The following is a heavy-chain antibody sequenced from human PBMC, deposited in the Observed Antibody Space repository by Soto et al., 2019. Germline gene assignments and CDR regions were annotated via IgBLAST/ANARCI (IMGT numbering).Heavy chain of an antibody. Sequence: PGGSLRLSCAASGFTFSSYAMHWVRRAPGKGLEWVAVISYDGSNKYYADSVKGRFTISRDNSKNTLYLQMNSLRAEDTAVYYCARGGGAARSFDYWGQGTLVTVSS. V-gene: IGHV3-30-3*01. CDR1: GFTFSSYA. J-gene: IGHJ4*02. CDR3: ARGGGAARSFDY. D-gene: IGHD6-6*01. CDR2: ISYDGSNK.